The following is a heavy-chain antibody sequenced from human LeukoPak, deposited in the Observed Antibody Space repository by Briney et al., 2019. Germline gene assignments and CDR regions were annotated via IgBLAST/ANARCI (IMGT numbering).Heavy chain of an antibody. V-gene: IGHV7-4-1*02. D-gene: IGHD5-18*01. J-gene: IGHJ4*02. CDR1: GYTFTSYA. CDR2: INTNTGNP. Sequence: ASVKVSCKASGYTFTSYAMNWVRQAPGQGLEWMGWINTNTGNPTYAQGFTGRFVFSLDTSVSTAYLQISSLKAEDTAVYCCARGTTSEVTAGDYWGRGTLVTVSS. CDR3: ARGTTSEVTAGDY.